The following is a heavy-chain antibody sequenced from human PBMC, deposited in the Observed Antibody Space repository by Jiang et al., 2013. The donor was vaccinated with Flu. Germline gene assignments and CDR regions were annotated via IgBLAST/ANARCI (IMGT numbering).Heavy chain of an antibody. J-gene: IGHJ6*02. Sequence: WIRQPAGKGLEWIGRIYTSGSTNYNPSLKSRVTISVDTSKNQFSLKLSSVTAADTAVYYCARDRATYGFWSGGYYYYYGMDVWGQGTTVTVSS. CDR3: ARDRATYGFWSGGYYYYYGMDV. V-gene: IGHV4-61*02. D-gene: IGHD3-3*01. CDR2: IYTSGST.